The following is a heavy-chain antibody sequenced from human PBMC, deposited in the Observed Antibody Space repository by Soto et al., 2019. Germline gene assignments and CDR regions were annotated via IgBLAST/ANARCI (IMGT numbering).Heavy chain of an antibody. J-gene: IGHJ4*02. Sequence: PGGSLRLSCAASGFTFSSYAMSWVRQAPGKGLEWVSAISGSGGSTYYADSVKGRFTISRDNSKNRLYLQMNSLRVEDTAVYHCVRSSGWTGDFWGQGILVTVSS. CDR1: GFTFSSYA. D-gene: IGHD3-10*01. CDR3: VRSSGWTGDF. CDR2: ISGSGGST. V-gene: IGHV3-23*01.